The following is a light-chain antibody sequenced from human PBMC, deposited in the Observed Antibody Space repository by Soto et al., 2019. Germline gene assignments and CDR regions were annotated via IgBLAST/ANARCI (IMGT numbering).Light chain of an antibody. J-gene: IGLJ2*01. CDR2: GDN. V-gene: IGLV1-40*01. Sequence: QLVLTQPPSVSGAPGQRVIISCTGSSSNIGAGHAVHWYQQLPGTAPRLLIHGDNNRPSGAPDRFSASKSDTSASLAIAWLQAEDEANYYCQSYDTTLRTPLFGGGTKVTVL. CDR1: SSNIGAGHA. CDR3: QSYDTTLRTPL.